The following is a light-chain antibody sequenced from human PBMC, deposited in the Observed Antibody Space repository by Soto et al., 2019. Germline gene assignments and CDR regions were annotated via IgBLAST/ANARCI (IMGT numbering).Light chain of an antibody. Sequence: QSVLTQPPSASGTPGQRVTISCSESSSSIGSNTVNWYQQLPGTAPKLLIYSNNQRPSGVPDRFSGSKSGTSASLAISGLQSEDEADYYCAAWDDSLNVVVFGGGTQLTVL. J-gene: IGLJ2*01. CDR3: AAWDDSLNVVV. CDR2: SNN. V-gene: IGLV1-44*01. CDR1: SSSIGSNT.